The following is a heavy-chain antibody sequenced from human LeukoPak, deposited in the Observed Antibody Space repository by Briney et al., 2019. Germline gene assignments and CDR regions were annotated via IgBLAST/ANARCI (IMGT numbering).Heavy chain of an antibody. Sequence: SETLSLTCTVSGYSISSGYYWGWIRQPPGKGLEWIGSIYHSGSTYYNPSLKSRVTISVDTSKNQFSLKLSSVTAADTAVYYCARGGYDFWSGSSIAAFNIWGQGTMVTVSS. D-gene: IGHD3-3*01. CDR3: ARGGYDFWSGSSIAAFNI. J-gene: IGHJ3*02. CDR1: GYSISSGYY. CDR2: IYHSGST. V-gene: IGHV4-38-2*02.